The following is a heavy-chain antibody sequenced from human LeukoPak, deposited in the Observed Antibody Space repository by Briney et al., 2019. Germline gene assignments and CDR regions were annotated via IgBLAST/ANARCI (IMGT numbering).Heavy chain of an antibody. CDR2: INHSGST. Sequence: SETLSLTCAVYGGSFSGYYWSWIRQPPGKGLEWIGEINHSGSTNYNPSLKSRVTISVDTSKNQFSLKLSSVTAADTAVYYCARASDYYGSGSYLPYFDYWGQGTLVTVSS. J-gene: IGHJ4*02. CDR1: GGSFSGYY. D-gene: IGHD3-10*01. V-gene: IGHV4-34*01. CDR3: ARASDYYGSGSYLPYFDY.